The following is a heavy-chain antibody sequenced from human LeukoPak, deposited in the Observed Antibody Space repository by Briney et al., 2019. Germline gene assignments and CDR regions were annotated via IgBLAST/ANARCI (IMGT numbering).Heavy chain of an antibody. Sequence: SETLSLTCAVYGGSFSGYYWSWIRQPPGKGLEWIGEINHSGITNYNPSLKSRVTISVDTSKNQFSLKLSSVTAADTAVYYCARGNLFDYWGQGTLVTVSS. V-gene: IGHV4-34*01. CDR1: GGSFSGYY. CDR2: INHSGIT. D-gene: IGHD1-14*01. J-gene: IGHJ4*02. CDR3: ARGNLFDY.